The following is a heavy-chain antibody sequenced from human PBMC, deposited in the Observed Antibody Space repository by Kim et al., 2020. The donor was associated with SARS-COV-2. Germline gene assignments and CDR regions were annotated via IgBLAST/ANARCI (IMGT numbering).Heavy chain of an antibody. CDR3: ATSSLRNGDYGPYFDY. CDR2: INHSGST. Sequence: SETLSLTCAVYGGSFSGYYWSWLRQPPGKGLEWIGEINHSGSTNYNPSLKSRVTISVDTSKNQFSLKLSSVTAADTAVYYCATSSLRNGDYGPYFDYWGQGTLVTVSS. D-gene: IGHD4-17*01. CDR1: GGSFSGYY. V-gene: IGHV4-34*01. J-gene: IGHJ4*02.